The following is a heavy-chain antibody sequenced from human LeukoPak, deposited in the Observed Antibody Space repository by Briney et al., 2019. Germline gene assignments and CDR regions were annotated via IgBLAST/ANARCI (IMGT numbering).Heavy chain of an antibody. V-gene: IGHV3-53*01. Sequence: GGSLRLSCAASGFLVNTNYMTWVRQAPGRGLEWVSFIYADGNTYYADSVKGRFTISRDISKNAVYLQMNSLRAEDTAVYYCARNSYGDANFDSWGQGTLVTVSS. D-gene: IGHD4-17*01. CDR3: ARNSYGDANFDS. CDR2: IYADGNT. J-gene: IGHJ4*02. CDR1: GFLVNTNY.